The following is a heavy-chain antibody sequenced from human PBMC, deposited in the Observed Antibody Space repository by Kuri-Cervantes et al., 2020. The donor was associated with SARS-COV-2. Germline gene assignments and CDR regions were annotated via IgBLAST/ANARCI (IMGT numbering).Heavy chain of an antibody. CDR2: IYHSGST. D-gene: IGHD3-10*01. Sequence: SETLSLTCTVSGYSISSGYYWGWIRQPPGKGLEWIGSIYHSGSTYYNPSLKSRVTISVDTSKNQFSLKPSSVTAADTAVYYCARDWPLWFGELFGDFFYFDYWGQGTLVTVSS. CDR3: ARDWPLWFGELFGDFFYFDY. J-gene: IGHJ4*02. V-gene: IGHV4-38-2*02. CDR1: GYSISSGYY.